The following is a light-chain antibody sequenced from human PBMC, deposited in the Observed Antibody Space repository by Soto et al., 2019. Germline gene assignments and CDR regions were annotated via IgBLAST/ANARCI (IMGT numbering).Light chain of an antibody. V-gene: IGLV2-14*01. Sequence: QSALTQPASVSGSPGQSITISCTGTSSDVGGYNYVSWYQQHPGKAPKLIIYDVSNRPSGVSNRFSGSKSGNTASLTISGLRAEDEADYYCSSYTGSTTLGVFGTGTKLTVL. CDR2: DVS. CDR1: SSDVGGYNY. J-gene: IGLJ1*01. CDR3: SSYTGSTTLGV.